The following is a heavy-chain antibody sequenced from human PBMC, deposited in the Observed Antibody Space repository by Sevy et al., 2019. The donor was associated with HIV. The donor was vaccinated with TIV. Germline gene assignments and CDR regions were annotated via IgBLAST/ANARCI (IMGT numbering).Heavy chain of an antibody. CDR2: LSFGCGKI. D-gene: IGHD2-8*01. J-gene: IGHJ4*02. Sequence: GGCLRLSCAASGFAFYEYSMSWIRQAPGKGLEWVATLSFGCGKINYADSVKGRFTSSRDNSKNSFYLQMDNLRVEDTALYYCAREGCSRPHDYWGQGTRVTVSS. CDR3: AREGCSRPHDY. CDR1: GFAFYEYS. V-gene: IGHV3-23*01.